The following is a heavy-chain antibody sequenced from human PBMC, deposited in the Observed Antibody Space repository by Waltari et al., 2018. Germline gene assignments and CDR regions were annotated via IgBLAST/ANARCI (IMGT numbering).Heavy chain of an antibody. J-gene: IGHJ4*02. CDR2: IYHSGST. Sequence: QVQLQESGPGLVKPSETLSLTCPVSGSSISSGDYWGWIRQPPGKGLEWIGSIYHSGSTYYNPSLKSRVTISVDTSKNQFSLKLSSVTAADTAVYYCARRYSSITDYWGQGTLVTVSS. CDR1: GSSISSGDY. V-gene: IGHV4-38-2*01. CDR3: ARRYSSITDY. D-gene: IGHD6-13*01.